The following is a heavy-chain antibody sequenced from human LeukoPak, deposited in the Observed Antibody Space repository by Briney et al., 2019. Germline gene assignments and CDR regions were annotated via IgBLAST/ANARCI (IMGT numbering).Heavy chain of an antibody. CDR1: GFTFSSYW. CDR3: ARGYYDILTGYDGAFDI. D-gene: IGHD3-9*01. J-gene: IGHJ3*02. Sequence: SGGSLRLSCAASGFTFSSYWMSWVRLAPGKGLEWVANIKQDGSEKYYVDSVKGRFTISRDNAKNSLYLQMNSLRAEDTAVYYCARGYYDILTGYDGAFDIWGQGTMVTVSS. V-gene: IGHV3-7*04. CDR2: IKQDGSEK.